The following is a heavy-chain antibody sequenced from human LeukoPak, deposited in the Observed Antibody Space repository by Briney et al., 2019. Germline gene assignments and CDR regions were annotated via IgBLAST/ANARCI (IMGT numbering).Heavy chain of an antibody. J-gene: IGHJ6*03. D-gene: IGHD1-1*01. CDR2: IYTSGST. CDR3: ARLNDLERGGNYYYYYMDV. Sequence: SETLSLTCSVSGGSISSYYWSWIRQPPGKGLEWIGYIYTSGSTNYNPSLKSRVTMSLDTSKNQFFLKLSSVTAADTAVYYCARLNDLERGGNYYYYYMDVWGKGTTVTVSS. V-gene: IGHV4-4*09. CDR1: GGSISSYY.